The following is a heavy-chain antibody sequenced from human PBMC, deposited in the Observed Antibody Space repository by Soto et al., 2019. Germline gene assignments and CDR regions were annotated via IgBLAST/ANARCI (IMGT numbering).Heavy chain of an antibody. J-gene: IGHJ6*02. V-gene: IGHV4-34*01. Sequence: SETLSLTCAVYGGSFSGYYWSWIRQPPGKGLEWIGEINHSGSTNYNPSLKSRVTISVDTSKNQFSLKLSSVTAADTAVYYCARGSSIAGLYYGMDVWGQGTTVTVS. CDR2: INHSGST. CDR3: ARGSSIAGLYYGMDV. D-gene: IGHD6-6*01. CDR1: GGSFSGYY.